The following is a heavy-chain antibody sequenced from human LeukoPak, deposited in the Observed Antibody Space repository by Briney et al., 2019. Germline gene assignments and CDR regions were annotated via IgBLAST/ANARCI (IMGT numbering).Heavy chain of an antibody. CDR2: LRSKSEGGTI. CDR1: GFTFSDAW. Sequence: GGSLRLSCVASGFTFSDAWMSWVRQAPGKGLESVGRLRSKSEGGTIDYGAPVKGRFTISRDDSTNTLYLQMNSLRTEDTAVYYYTSGGGTMDFRGRGTLVTVSS. D-gene: IGHD2-15*01. CDR3: TSGGGTMDF. V-gene: IGHV3-15*01. J-gene: IGHJ4*02.